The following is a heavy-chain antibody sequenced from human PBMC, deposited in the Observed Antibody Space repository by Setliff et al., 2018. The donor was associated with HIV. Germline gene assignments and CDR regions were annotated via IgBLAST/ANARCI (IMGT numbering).Heavy chain of an antibody. CDR1: GFTFSTHG. CDR3: ARGVFDY. Sequence: PGGSLRLSCAASGFTFSTHGMHWVHQAPGKGLEWVAFIRYDGSNKFYADSVKGRFTISRDNSKNTLYLRMNSLRAEDTAVYYCARGVFDYWGQGALVTVSS. V-gene: IGHV3-30*02. J-gene: IGHJ4*02. CDR2: IRYDGSNK.